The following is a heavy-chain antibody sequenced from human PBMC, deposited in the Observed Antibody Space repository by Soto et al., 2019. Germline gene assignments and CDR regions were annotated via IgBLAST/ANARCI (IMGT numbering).Heavy chain of an antibody. CDR2: IYHSGST. J-gene: IGHJ6*02. CDR3: ARGFYCSSTSCYYYYGMDV. Sequence: SETLSLTCAVSGGSISSSNWWSWVRQPPGKGLEWIGEIYHSGSTNYNPSLKSRVTISVDKSKNQFSLKLSSVTAADTAVYYCARGFYCSSTSCYYYYGMDVWGQGTTVTVSS. D-gene: IGHD2-2*01. V-gene: IGHV4-4*02. CDR1: GGSISSSNW.